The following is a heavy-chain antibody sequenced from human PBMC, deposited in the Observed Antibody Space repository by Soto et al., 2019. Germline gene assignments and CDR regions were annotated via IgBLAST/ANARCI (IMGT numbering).Heavy chain of an antibody. J-gene: IGHJ4*02. V-gene: IGHV1-3*01. CDR2: INGDNDNT. CDR3: SRGYPPRDQLGNLPGAF. CDR1: GYSFTSRS. Sequence: GASVKVSCKASGYSFTSRSIHWVRQAPGQSLEWMGWINGDNDNTKYSQKFQGRVTITRDTSASTAYMELSSLRSEDTAIYYCSRGYPPRDQLGNLPGAFWGQGTLVTVSS. D-gene: IGHD1-1*01.